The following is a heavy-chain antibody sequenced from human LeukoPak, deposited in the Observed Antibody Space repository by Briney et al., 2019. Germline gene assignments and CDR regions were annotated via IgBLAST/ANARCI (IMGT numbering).Heavy chain of an antibody. CDR2: IYYSGST. D-gene: IGHD5-12*01. CDR3: ARAVVALYWFDP. Sequence: SETLSLTCTVSGGSISSSSYYWGWIRQPPGKGLEWIGGIYYSGSTYYNPSLKSRVTISVDTSKNQFSLKLSSVTAADTAVYYCARAVVALYWFDPWGQGTLVTVSS. CDR1: GGSISSSSYY. J-gene: IGHJ5*02. V-gene: IGHV4-39*01.